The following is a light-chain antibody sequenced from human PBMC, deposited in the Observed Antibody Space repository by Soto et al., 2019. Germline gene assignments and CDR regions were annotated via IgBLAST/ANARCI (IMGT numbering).Light chain of an antibody. CDR3: QQYNYWPRT. CDR2: GAS. CDR1: QSVSSAY. J-gene: IGKJ2*01. Sequence: EIVLTQSPGTLSLSPGERATLSCRASQSVSSAYLAWYQQIPGQAPRLLIYGASSRATGIPDRFSGSGSGTDFTLTISGLEPEDFAVYYCQQYNYWPRTFGQGTKLEIK. V-gene: IGKV3-20*01.